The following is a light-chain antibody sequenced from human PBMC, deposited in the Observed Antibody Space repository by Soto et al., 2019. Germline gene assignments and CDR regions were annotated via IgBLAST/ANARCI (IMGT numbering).Light chain of an antibody. Sequence: EIALTQSPGTLSLSTGERATLSCRASQGVGNKYLAWYQQRPGQAPSLLIYAASSRATGVPDRFSGSGSGTDFTLTISRLEPEDFAVYYCQQYTNAHGITFAQGTRWRL. J-gene: IGKJ5*01. V-gene: IGKV3-20*01. CDR1: QGVGNKY. CDR3: QQYTNAHGIT. CDR2: AAS.